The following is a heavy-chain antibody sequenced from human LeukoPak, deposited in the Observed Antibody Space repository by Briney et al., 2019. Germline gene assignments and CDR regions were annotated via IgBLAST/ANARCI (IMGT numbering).Heavy chain of an antibody. J-gene: IGHJ4*02. CDR1: GFSVSSSY. D-gene: IGHD4-17*01. CDR2: ISRSGST. Sequence: GGSLRLSCAASGFSVSSSYMSWVRQAPGKGLECVSVISRSGSTYYADSVKDRFTISRDNSKNTLYLQMNSLRAEDTAVYYCARDCGGDSDYWGQGTLVTVSS. V-gene: IGHV3-66*01. CDR3: ARDCGGDSDY.